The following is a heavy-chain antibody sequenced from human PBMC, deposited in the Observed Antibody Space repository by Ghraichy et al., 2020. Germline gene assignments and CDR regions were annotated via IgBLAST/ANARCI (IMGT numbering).Heavy chain of an antibody. Sequence: SENLSLTCAVYGGSFSGYYWSWIRQPPGKGLEWIGEINHSGSTNYNPSLKSRVTISVDTSKNQFSLKLSSVTAADTAVYYCARARFRWEPPAYWGQGTLVTVSS. CDR3: ARARFRWEPPAY. J-gene: IGHJ4*02. CDR2: INHSGST. V-gene: IGHV4-34*01. CDR1: GGSFSGYY. D-gene: IGHD1-26*01.